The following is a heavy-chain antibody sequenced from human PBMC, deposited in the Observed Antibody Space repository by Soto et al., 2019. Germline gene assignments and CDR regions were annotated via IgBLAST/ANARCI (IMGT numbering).Heavy chain of an antibody. V-gene: IGHV3-7*01. J-gene: IGHJ6*02. D-gene: IGHD4-17*01. CDR1: GFSFSSHW. CDR2: INQDGSER. CDR3: ARPAATVIFYSGMDV. Sequence: GGSLRLSCAASGFSFSSHWMSWVRQAPGKGLEWVANINQDGSERYYVDSVKGRFTFSRDNAKNSLYLQMNSLRAEDTAVYYCARPAATVIFYSGMDVWGQGTTVTVSS.